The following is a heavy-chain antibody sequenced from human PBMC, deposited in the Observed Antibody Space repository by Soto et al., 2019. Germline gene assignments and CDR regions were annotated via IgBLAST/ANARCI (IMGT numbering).Heavy chain of an antibody. Sequence: SGPTLVNPTQTLTLTCTFSGFSLSTSGMCVSWIRQPPGKALEWLALIYWGDDKYYNPSLKSRLTITKDTSKNQVVLTMTNMDPVDTATYYCAHRPGDSSSGTFDDWGQGTLVTVS. CDR3: AHRPGDSSSGTFDD. V-gene: IGHV2-70*12. D-gene: IGHD6-13*01. CDR1: GFSLSTSGMC. J-gene: IGHJ4*02. CDR2: IYWGDDK.